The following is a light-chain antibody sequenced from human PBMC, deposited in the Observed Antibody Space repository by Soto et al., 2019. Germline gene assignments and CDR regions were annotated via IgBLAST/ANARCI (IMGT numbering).Light chain of an antibody. CDR3: STYGGSNNYV. Sequence: QSALTQPPSASGSPGQSVTISCTGTSSDVGAYDFVSWHQHHPGKAPKLMIYEVSKRPSWVPDRFSGSKSGNTASLTVSGLQAEDEADYYCSTYGGSNNYVFGTGTKVTVL. CDR1: SSDVGAYDF. J-gene: IGLJ1*01. CDR2: EVS. V-gene: IGLV2-8*01.